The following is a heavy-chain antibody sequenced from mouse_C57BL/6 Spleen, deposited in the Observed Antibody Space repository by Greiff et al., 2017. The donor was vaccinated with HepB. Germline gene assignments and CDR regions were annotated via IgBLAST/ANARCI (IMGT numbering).Heavy chain of an antibody. CDR3: AREGGLGSWFAY. J-gene: IGHJ3*01. Sequence: EVQVVESGGGLVKPGGSLKLSCAASGFTFSSYAMSWVRQTPEKRLEWVATISDGGSYTYYPDNVKGRFTISRDNAKNNLYLQMSHLKSEDTAMYYCAREGGLGSWFAYWGQGTLVTVSA. CDR2: ISDGGSYT. V-gene: IGHV5-4*01. D-gene: IGHD3-3*01. CDR1: GFTFSSYA.